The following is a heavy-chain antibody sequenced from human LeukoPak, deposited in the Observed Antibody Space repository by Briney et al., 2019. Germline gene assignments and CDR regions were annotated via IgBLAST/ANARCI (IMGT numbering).Heavy chain of an antibody. J-gene: IGHJ4*02. V-gene: IGHV4-59*08. CDR2: VYYSGST. Sequence: SETLSLTCTVSGGSINSYYWSWIRQPPGKGLEWIGYVYYSGSTNYNPPLKSRVTISVDTSKNQFSLKLSSVTAADTAVYYCARFHYYGSGSYADYWGQGTLVTVSS. CDR3: ARFHYYGSGSYADY. D-gene: IGHD3-10*01. CDR1: GGSINSYY.